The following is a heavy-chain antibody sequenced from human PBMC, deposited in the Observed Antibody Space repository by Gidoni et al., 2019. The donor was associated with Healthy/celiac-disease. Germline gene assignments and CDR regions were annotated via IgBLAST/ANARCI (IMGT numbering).Heavy chain of an antibody. V-gene: IGHV3-30*01. D-gene: IGHD2-21*01. Sequence: AASGFNFSSYAMHWVRQAPGKWLEWVAVISYDGSKKYYADFVKGRFTISRDNSKNTLYLQMNSLRAEDTAVYYCARDIGPVEFDIWGQGTMVTVSS. J-gene: IGHJ3*02. CDR3: ARDIGPVEFDI. CDR1: GFNFSSYA. CDR2: ISYDGSKK.